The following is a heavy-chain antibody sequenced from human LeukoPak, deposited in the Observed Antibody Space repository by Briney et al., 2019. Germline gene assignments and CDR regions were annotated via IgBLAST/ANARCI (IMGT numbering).Heavy chain of an antibody. V-gene: IGHV4-39*01. CDR3: ARRRHNFDFYDV. Sequence: SETLSLACTVSGDSIISNIYWWDWVRLPPGKGLEWIGATFYTGRTFYSPSLKSRVTISVDTSKNQFSLDLSSATAADTAVYYCARRRHNFDFYDVWGQGTRVTVSS. CDR2: TFYTGRT. D-gene: IGHD3/OR15-3a*01. CDR1: GDSIISNIYW. J-gene: IGHJ3*01.